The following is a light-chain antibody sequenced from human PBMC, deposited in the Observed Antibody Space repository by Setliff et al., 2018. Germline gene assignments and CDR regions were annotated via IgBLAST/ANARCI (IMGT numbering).Light chain of an antibody. Sequence: QSALAQPPSASGSPGQSVTISCTRTSSDVGGINHVSWYQQHPGEAPRLMIFEVSKRPSGVPDRFSGSKSGNTASLTVSGLQAEDEADYYCSSYAGNYIYVFGTGTKVTVL. V-gene: IGLV2-8*01. CDR3: SSYAGNYIYV. J-gene: IGLJ1*01. CDR1: SSDVGGINH. CDR2: EVS.